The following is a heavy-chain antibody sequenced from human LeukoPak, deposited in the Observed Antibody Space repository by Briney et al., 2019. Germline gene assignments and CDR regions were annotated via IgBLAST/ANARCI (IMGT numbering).Heavy chain of an antibody. CDR3: ARDVGYSYGFNY. V-gene: IGHV4-4*02. J-gene: IGHJ4*02. D-gene: IGHD5-18*01. CDR2: IYHSGST. CDR1: GGSISSSNW. Sequence: SETLSLTCAVSGGSISSSNWWSWVRQPPGKGLEWIGEIYHSGSTNYNPSLKSQVTISVDKSKNQFSLKLSSVTAADTAVYYCARDVGYSYGFNYWGQGTLVTVSS.